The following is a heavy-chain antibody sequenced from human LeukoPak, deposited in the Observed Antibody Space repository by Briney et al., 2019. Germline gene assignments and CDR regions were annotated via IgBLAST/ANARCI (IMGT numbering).Heavy chain of an antibody. CDR2: INPNSGGT. D-gene: IGHD3-3*01. CDR3: ARDRLSTYYDFWSGYYEESWFDP. CDR1: GYTFTDYY. V-gene: IGHV1-2*02. Sequence: ASVKVSCKASGYTFTDYYMHWVRQAPGQGLEWMGWINPNSGGTNYAQKFQGRVTMTRDTSISTAYMELSRLRSDDTAVYYCARDRLSTYYDFWSGYYEESWFDPWGQGTLVTVSS. J-gene: IGHJ5*02.